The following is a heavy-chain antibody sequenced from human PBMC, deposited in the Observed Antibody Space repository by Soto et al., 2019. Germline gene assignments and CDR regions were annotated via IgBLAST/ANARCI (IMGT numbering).Heavy chain of an antibody. CDR3: AEGHYDCSSAPEGMDV. D-gene: IGHD3-3*01. V-gene: IGHV1-58*01. Sequence: SVKVSCKASGFTFSRSAVQWVRQARGQHLEWMGWIVVGSGNINYPQKFQERVTITRDMSTSTAYMELRSLRAEDSAVYYCAEGHYDCSSAPEGMDVWGQGTTVTVSS. CDR1: GFTFSRSA. J-gene: IGHJ6*02. CDR2: IVVGSGNI.